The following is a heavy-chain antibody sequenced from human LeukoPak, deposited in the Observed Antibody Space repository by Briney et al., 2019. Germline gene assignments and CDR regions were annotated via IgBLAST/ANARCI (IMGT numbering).Heavy chain of an antibody. CDR2: ISSSGSPI. V-gene: IGHV3-48*03. Sequence: GGSLRLSCAASGFTFSSYEMNWVRQAPGKGLEWVSYISSSGSPIYYSNSVRGRFTMSRDNAKNSLHLQMNSLRGDDTGLYYCARGRGGDWGQGALVTVSS. D-gene: IGHD2-15*01. CDR1: GFTFSSYE. J-gene: IGHJ4*02. CDR3: ARGRGGD.